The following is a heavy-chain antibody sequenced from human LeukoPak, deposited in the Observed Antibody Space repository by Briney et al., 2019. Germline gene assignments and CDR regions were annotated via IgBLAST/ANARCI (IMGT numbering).Heavy chain of an antibody. CDR3: AKAGYGRDWRTGVDY. V-gene: IGHV3-23*01. CDR2: ISGSGGST. D-gene: IGHD5-12*01. J-gene: IGHJ4*02. CDR1: GFTFSIYA. Sequence: GGSLRLSCAASGFTFSIYAMRWVRQAPRKGLEWVSAISGSGGSTYYADSVKGRFTISRDNSKNTLYLQMNSLRAEDTAVYYCAKAGYGRDWRTGVDYWGQGTLVTVSS.